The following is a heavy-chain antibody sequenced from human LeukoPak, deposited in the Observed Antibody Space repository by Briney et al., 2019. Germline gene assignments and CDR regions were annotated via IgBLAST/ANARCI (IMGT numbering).Heavy chain of an antibody. D-gene: IGHD3-9*01. CDR1: GYSFTSYW. CDR2: IYPGDSDT. J-gene: IGHJ6*02. Sequence: PGESLKISCKGSGYSFTSYWIGWVRQMPGKGLEWMGIIYPGDSDTRYSPSFQGQVTISADKSISTAYLQWSSLKASDTAMYYCARLAGYPFYYYYGMDVWGQGTTVTVSS. CDR3: ARLAGYPFYYYYGMDV. V-gene: IGHV5-51*01.